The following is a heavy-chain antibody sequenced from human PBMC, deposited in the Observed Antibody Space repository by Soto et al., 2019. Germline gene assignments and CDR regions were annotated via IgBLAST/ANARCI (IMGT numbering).Heavy chain of an antibody. CDR3: APEFFGVVTSVTSDYY. V-gene: IGHV3-15*01. D-gene: IGHD2-21*02. CDR1: GFTFKNAW. J-gene: IGHJ4*02. CDR2: IKKITEGGTT. Sequence: EVQLVESGGGLVKPGSSLRLSCVASGFTFKNAWMNWVRQSPGKGLEWVGRIKKITEGGTTNYTAPVKGRFTISRDDSRRTVDLQMYSMKVEDTAVYYCAPEFFGVVTSVTSDYYWGQGTLVTVSS.